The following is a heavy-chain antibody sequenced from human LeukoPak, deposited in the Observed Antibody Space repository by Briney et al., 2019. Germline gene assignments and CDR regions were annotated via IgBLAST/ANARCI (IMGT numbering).Heavy chain of an antibody. CDR2: ISSYNGNT. D-gene: IGHD3-3*01. CDR3: ARDPAANYDFWRGYYQGYYYGMDV. Sequence: ASVKVSCKASGYTFTSYVMNWVRQAPGQGLEWMGWISSYNGNTNYAQNLQGRITMTTDTSTSTAYMELRSLRSDDTAVYYCARDPAANYDFWRGYYQGYYYGMDVWGQGTTVTVSS. CDR1: GYTFTSYV. J-gene: IGHJ6*02. V-gene: IGHV1-18*01.